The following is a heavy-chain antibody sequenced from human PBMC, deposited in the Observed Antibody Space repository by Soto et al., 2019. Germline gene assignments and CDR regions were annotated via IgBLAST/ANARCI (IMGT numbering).Heavy chain of an antibody. Sequence: EVQLVESGGSLVQPGRSLRLSCAASGFAFRDFAMHWVRQTPGKGLEWVSGITWNGVAMGYADSVRGRFTISRDDDKNSLYLHMNSLRPEDTAFYYWVKSFVTTHPLYGYMDVWGKGTPVTVS. V-gene: IGHV3-9*01. CDR1: GFAFRDFA. J-gene: IGHJ6*03. D-gene: IGHD1-1*01. CDR3: VKSFVTTHPLYGYMDV. CDR2: ITWNGVAM.